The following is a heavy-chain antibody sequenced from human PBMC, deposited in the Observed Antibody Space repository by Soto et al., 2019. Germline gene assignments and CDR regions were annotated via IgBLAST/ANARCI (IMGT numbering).Heavy chain of an antibody. V-gene: IGHV1-8*01. CDR2: MNPNSGNT. J-gene: IGHJ6*01. Sequence: ASVKVSCKASGYTFTSYDINWVRLATGQGLEWMGWMNPNSGNTGYVQKFQGRVTMTRNSSISTAYMELSSLRSEDTAVYFCARERRGMDVWGQGTTVTVSS. CDR3: ARERRGMDV. CDR1: GYTFTSYD.